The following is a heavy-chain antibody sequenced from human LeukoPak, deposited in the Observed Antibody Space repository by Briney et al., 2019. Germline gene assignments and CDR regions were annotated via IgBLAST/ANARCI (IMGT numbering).Heavy chain of an antibody. CDR2: IKEDGSEK. J-gene: IGHJ4*02. CDR1: GFTFSNYW. CDR3: AGSRLGSYYPFDY. Sequence: GGSLRLSCAASGFTFSNYWMNWVRQAPGKGLEWVANIKEDGSEKYYVDSVKGRFTISRDNAKNSLYLQMNSLRAEDTAVYYCAGSRLGSYYPFDYWGQGTLVTVSS. V-gene: IGHV3-7*01. D-gene: IGHD3-10*01.